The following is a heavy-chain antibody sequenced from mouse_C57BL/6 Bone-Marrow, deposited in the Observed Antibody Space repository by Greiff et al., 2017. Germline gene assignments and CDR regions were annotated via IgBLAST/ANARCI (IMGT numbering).Heavy chain of an antibody. CDR1: GYAISSSW. CDR2: IYPGDGDT. J-gene: IGHJ3*01. V-gene: IGHV1-82*01. Sequence: VQLQESGPELVKPGASVKISCTASGYAISSSWMHWVKQRPGKCLAWIGRIYPGDGDTNYDGQFKGKATLTAANSSSPAHLQLSSLTSEGAADYFCARYWFAYWGQGTLVTVSA. CDR3: ARYWFAY.